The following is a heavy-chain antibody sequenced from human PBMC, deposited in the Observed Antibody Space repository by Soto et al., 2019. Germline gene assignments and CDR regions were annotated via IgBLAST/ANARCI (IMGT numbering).Heavy chain of an antibody. D-gene: IGHD2-2*03. CDR3: ATGYCRSDNCHFTH. CDR1: GFNFHTYT. Sequence: DVQLVESGGGLVKPGGSLRLSCAASGFNFHTYTMTWVRQAPGKGLEWVSYISGTSETIFYADSVKGRFTISRDNPKNSLYLQLNSLRDEETAVYYCATGYCRSDNCHFTHWGQGTLVTVSS. V-gene: IGHV3-48*02. J-gene: IGHJ4*02. CDR2: ISGTSETI.